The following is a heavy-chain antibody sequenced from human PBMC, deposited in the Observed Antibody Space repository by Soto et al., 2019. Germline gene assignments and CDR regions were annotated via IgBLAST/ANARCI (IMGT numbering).Heavy chain of an antibody. CDR3: ARDYFVYCGGECRLSYYYGMDV. Sequence: GGSLRLSCAASAFTFSSYNMNWVRQAPWKGLEWVSSISSSSSYIYYADAVKGRFTISRDNAKNSLYLQMNSLRAEDTAVYYCARDYFVYCGGECRLSYYYGMDVWGQGTTVTVSS. D-gene: IGHD2-21*01. CDR2: ISSSSSYI. J-gene: IGHJ6*02. CDR1: AFTFSSYN. V-gene: IGHV3-21*01.